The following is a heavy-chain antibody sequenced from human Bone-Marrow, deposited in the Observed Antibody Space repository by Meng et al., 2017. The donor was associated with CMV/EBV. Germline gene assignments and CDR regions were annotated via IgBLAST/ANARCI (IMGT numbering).Heavy chain of an antibody. J-gene: IGHJ4*02. CDR2: IYYSGST. Sequence: SETLSLTCTVSGGSISSYYWSWIRQPPGKGLEWIGYIYYSGSTNYSPSLRSRATISLDTSNSQFSLKLSSVTAADTAVYYCATMTTSYTRLDYWGQGTLVTVSS. V-gene: IGHV4-59*12. CDR1: GGSISSYY. D-gene: IGHD4-17*01. CDR3: ATMTTSYTRLDY.